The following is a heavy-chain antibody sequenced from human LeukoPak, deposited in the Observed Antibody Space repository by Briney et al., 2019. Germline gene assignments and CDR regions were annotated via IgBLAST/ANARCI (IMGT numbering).Heavy chain of an antibody. Sequence: GGSLRLSCAASGFTFSSYWMHWVRQAPGKGLVWVSRINSDGSSTSYADSVKGRFTISRDNAKNTLYLQMNSLRAEDTAVYYCASVLIHGDYNYWGQGTLVTVSS. CDR3: ASVLIHGDYNY. D-gene: IGHD4-17*01. CDR2: INSDGSST. J-gene: IGHJ4*02. V-gene: IGHV3-74*01. CDR1: GFTFSSYW.